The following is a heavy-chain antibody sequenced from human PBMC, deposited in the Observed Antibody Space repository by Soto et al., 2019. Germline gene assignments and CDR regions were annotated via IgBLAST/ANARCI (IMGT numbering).Heavy chain of an antibody. J-gene: IGHJ4*02. D-gene: IGHD5-12*01. CDR1: GGSFSGYY. Sequence: QVQLQQWGAGLLKPSETLSLTCAVYGGSFSGYYWSWIRQPPGKGLEWIGEINHSGSTNYNPSLKSRVTLAVDTSKNQFSRRLSSVTAADTAVYYCSRGQRGYTTGALRYWGQGTLGTVSS. CDR3: SRGQRGYTTGALRY. CDR2: INHSGST. V-gene: IGHV4-34*01.